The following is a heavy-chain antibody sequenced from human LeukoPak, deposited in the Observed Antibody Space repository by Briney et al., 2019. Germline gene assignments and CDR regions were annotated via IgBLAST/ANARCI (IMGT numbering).Heavy chain of an antibody. D-gene: IGHD3-22*01. J-gene: IGHJ4*02. CDR1: VYTFTTYG. CDR2: ISAYNGNT. CDR3: ATIYRGYDSSGLLGY. Sequence: ASVNVSFKASVYTFTTYGITWMRQAPGQGLEWMGWISAYNGNTNYAQKLQGRVTMTTDTPTTTAYMELRSLRSDAPPVYYCATIYRGYDSSGLLGYWGQGTLVTVSS. V-gene: IGHV1-18*01.